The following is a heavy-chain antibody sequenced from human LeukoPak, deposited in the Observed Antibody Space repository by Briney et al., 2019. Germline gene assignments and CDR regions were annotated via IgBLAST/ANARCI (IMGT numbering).Heavy chain of an antibody. CDR3: ARGRAATLEYHYGMDV. CDR2: IIPIFGTA. D-gene: IGHD3-3*01. J-gene: IGHJ6*04. Sequence: RASVKVSCKASGGTFSSYAISWVRQAPGQGLEWMGGIIPIFGTANYAQKFQGRVTITADESTSTAYMELSSLRSEDTAVYYCARGRAATLEYHYGMDVWGKGTTVTVSS. CDR1: GGTFSSYA. V-gene: IGHV1-69*13.